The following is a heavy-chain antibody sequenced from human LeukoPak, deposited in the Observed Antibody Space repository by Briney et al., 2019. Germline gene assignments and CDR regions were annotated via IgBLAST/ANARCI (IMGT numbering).Heavy chain of an antibody. V-gene: IGHV3-64D*06. CDR1: GFTFSNYE. CDR2: ISGNGGST. J-gene: IGHJ3*02. Sequence: PGGSLRLSCAASGFTFSNYEMHWVRQAPGKGLESVSGISGNGGSTYYADSVKGRFTISRDNSKSTLYLQMSSLRAEDTAVYYCAWELPRTDAFDIWGQGTLVTVSS. CDR3: AWELPRTDAFDI. D-gene: IGHD3-10*01.